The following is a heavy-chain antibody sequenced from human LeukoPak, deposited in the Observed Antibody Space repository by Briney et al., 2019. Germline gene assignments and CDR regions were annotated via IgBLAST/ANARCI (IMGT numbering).Heavy chain of an antibody. D-gene: IGHD4-11*01. CDR1: GFTFNSYG. J-gene: IGHJ4*02. Sequence: GGSLRLSCAASGFTFNSYGMHWVRQAPGKGLEWVAVMWYDGSNKYYADSVKGRFTIPRDDSKSTLYLQMNSLRAEDTAMYYCARGLPPVMKYYFDYWGQGTLVTVSS. CDR3: ARGLPPVMKYYFDY. CDR2: MWYDGSNK. V-gene: IGHV3-33*01.